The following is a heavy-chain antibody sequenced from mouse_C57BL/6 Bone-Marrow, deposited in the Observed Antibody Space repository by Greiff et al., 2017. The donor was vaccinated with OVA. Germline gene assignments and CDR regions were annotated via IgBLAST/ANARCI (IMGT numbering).Heavy chain of an antibody. CDR2: ISDGGSYT. D-gene: IGHD3-2*02. CDR3: AREYDSSGSFAY. CDR1: GFTFSSYA. Sequence: DVKLQESGGGLVKPGGSLKLSCAASGFTFSSYAMSWVRQTPEKRLEWVATISDGGSYTYYPDNVKGRFTISRDNAKNNLYLQMSHLKSEDTAMYYCAREYDSSGSFAYWGQGTLVTVSA. V-gene: IGHV5-4*01. J-gene: IGHJ3*01.